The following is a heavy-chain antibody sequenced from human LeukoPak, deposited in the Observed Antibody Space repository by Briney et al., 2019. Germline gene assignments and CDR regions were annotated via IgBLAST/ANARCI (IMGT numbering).Heavy chain of an antibody. CDR1: GFTFSSYW. Sequence: GGSLRLSCAASGFTFSSYWMSGVRQAPGKGLEWVANIKQDGSEKYYVDSVKGRFTISRDNAKNSLYLQMNSLRAEDTAVYYCARPMNVLAGDTFDYWGQGTLVTVSS. D-gene: IGHD4-17*01. V-gene: IGHV3-7*05. CDR2: IKQDGSEK. CDR3: ARPMNVLAGDTFDY. J-gene: IGHJ4*02.